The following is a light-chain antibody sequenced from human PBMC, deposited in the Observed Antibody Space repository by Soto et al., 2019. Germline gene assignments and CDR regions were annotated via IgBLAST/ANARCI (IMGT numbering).Light chain of an antibody. CDR1: QGISSY. V-gene: IGKV1-39*01. J-gene: IGKJ4*01. CDR3: QQTHSTFT. CDR2: KAS. Sequence: DIQMTQSPSSLSASVGERVTITCRASQGISSYLAWYQQKPGKAPKLLIYKASSLESGVPSRFSGSGSGTDFTLTISNLQPEDFATYYCQQTHSTFTFGGGTKVDIK.